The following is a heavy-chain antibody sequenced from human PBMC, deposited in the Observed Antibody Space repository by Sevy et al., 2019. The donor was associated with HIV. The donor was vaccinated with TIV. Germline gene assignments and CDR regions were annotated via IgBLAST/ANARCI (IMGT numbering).Heavy chain of an antibody. Sequence: ASVKVSCKASGYTFSDNYMHWVRQAPGQGLEWVGRINPRTGDTKYAQKFQGRVTVTRDTSISTAYMELSRLTSDDTAIYYCAKDKMLDAFDIRGQGTRVTVSS. CDR1: GYTFSDNY. D-gene: IGHD2-8*01. V-gene: IGHV1-2*06. CDR3: AKDKMLDAFDI. J-gene: IGHJ3*02. CDR2: INPRTGDT.